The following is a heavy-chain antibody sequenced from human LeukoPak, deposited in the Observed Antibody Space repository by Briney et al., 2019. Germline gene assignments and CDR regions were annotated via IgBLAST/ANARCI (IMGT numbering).Heavy chain of an antibody. CDR1: GYTFTGHY. V-gene: IGHV1-2*02. D-gene: IGHD5-18*01. CDR2: INPNSGGT. Sequence: ASVKVSCKASGYTFTGHYMHWVRQAPGQGLEWMGWINPNSGGTNYAQKFQGRVTMTRDTSISTAYMELSRLRSDDTAVYYCARDKSSDTAMAPDFDYWGQGTLVTVSS. CDR3: ARDKSSDTAMAPDFDY. J-gene: IGHJ4*02.